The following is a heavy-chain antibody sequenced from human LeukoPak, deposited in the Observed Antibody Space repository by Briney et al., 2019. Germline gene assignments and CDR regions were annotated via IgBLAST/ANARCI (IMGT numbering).Heavy chain of an antibody. CDR3: ATSPHYDFWSGLFDY. CDR2: FDPEDGET. J-gene: IGHJ4*02. V-gene: IGHV1-24*01. Sequence: ASVKVSCKVSGYTLTELSMHWVRQAPGKGLEWMGGFDPEDGETIYAQKFQGRVTTTEDTSTDTAYMELSSLRSEDTAVYYCATSPHYDFWSGLFDYWGQGTLVTVSS. CDR1: GYTLTELS. D-gene: IGHD3-3*01.